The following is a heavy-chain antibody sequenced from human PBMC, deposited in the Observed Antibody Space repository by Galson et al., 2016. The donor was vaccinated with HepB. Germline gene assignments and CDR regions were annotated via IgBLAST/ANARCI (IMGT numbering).Heavy chain of an antibody. CDR3: ARDGQGESETYSGSYYGY. J-gene: IGHJ4*02. V-gene: IGHV1-18*01. Sequence: SVKVSCKASGYTFSSYGVTWVRQAPGQGLEWMGWINAYNGNTNYAQKLQDRVTMTTDTSTSTAYMELRSLTSDDTAVYYCARDGQGESETYSGSYYGYWGQGTLVTVSS. CDR2: INAYNGNT. CDR1: GYTFSSYG. D-gene: IGHD1-26*01.